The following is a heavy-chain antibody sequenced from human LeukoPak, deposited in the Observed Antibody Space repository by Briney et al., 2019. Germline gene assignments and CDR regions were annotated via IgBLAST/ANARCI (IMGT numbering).Heavy chain of an antibody. CDR2: ISSSRSTI. V-gene: IGHV3-48*04. CDR3: VRERTHITVASYGY. Sequence: GGSLRLSCVASGITLSSYSMNWVRQAPGKGLEWVSYISSSRSTIYYADSVKGRFTISRDNAKNSLYLQMNSLRAEDTAVYYCVRERTHITVASYGYWGQGTLVTVSS. CDR1: GITLSSYS. J-gene: IGHJ4*02. D-gene: IGHD6-19*01.